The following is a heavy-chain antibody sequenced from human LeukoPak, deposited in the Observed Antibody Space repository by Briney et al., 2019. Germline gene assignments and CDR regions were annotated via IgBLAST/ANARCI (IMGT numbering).Heavy chain of an antibody. CDR3: ARGARAHYYDSSGYYRADY. Sequence: SVKVSCKASGYTFSSYAISWVRQAPGQGLEWMGGIIPIFGTANYAQKFQGRVTITADESTSTAYMELSSLRSEDTAVYYCARGARAHYYDSSGYYRADYWGQGTLVTVSS. D-gene: IGHD3-22*01. J-gene: IGHJ4*02. CDR2: IIPIFGTA. V-gene: IGHV1-69*13. CDR1: GYTFSSYA.